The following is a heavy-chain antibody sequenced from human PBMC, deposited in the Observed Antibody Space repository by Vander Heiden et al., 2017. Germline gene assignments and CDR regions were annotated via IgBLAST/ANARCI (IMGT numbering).Heavy chain of an antibody. CDR3: AKIGKSGSYGGFFDY. V-gene: IGHV3-23*01. J-gene: IGHJ4*02. CDR1: GFTFSGYA. Sequence: EVQLLESGGGLVQPGGSLRFSCAASGFTFSGYAMSWVRQGPGKGLEWVSAISGSGGRTYYADSVKGRFTISRDNSKNTLYLQMNSLRAEDTAVYYCAKIGKSGSYGGFFDYWGQGTLVTVSS. D-gene: IGHD1-26*01. CDR2: ISGSGGRT.